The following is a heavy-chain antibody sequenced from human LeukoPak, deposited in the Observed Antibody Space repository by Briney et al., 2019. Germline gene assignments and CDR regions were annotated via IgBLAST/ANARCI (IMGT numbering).Heavy chain of an antibody. CDR2: IYHSGST. Sequence: SETLSLTCAVSGGSISSSNWWSWVRPPPGKGLEWIGEIYHSGSTNYNPSLKSRVTISVDKSKNQFSLKLSSVTAADAAVYYCARWYYDSSGYSLDYWGQGTLVTVSS. CDR1: GGSISSSNW. J-gene: IGHJ4*02. V-gene: IGHV4-4*02. CDR3: ARWYYDSSGYSLDY. D-gene: IGHD3-22*01.